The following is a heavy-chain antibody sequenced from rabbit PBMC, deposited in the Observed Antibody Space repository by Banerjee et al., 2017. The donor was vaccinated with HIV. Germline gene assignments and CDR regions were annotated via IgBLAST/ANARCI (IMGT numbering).Heavy chain of an antibody. CDR2: IYAGTTGTT. J-gene: IGHJ4*01. Sequence: QSLEESGGDLVKPGASLTLTCTASGFSFSSVYWIYWVRQAPGKGLEWIGTIYAGTTGTTYYASWAKGRFTISKTSWTTVTLQMTSLTAADTATHFCARDLAGVIGWNFNLWGPGTLVTVS. CDR3: ARDLAGVIGWNFNL. V-gene: IGHV1S40*01. D-gene: IGHD4-1*01. CDR1: GFSFSSVYW.